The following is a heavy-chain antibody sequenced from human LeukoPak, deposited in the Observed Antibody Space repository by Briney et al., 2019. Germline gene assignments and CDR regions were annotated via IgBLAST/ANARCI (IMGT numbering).Heavy chain of an antibody. CDR2: IYYSGST. J-gene: IGHJ4*02. CDR1: GYSISSGYY. D-gene: IGHD4-17*01. V-gene: IGHV4-61*01. CDR3: ARGGTVTTMIRIFDY. Sequence: SETLSLTCIVSGYSISSGYYWSWIRQPPGKGLEWIGYIYYSGSTNYNPSLKSRVTISVDTSKNQFSLKLSSVTAADTAVYYCARGGTVTTMIRIFDYWGQGTLVTVSS.